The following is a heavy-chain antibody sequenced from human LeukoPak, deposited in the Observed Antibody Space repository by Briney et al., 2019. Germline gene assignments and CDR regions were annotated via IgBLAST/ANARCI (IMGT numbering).Heavy chain of an antibody. J-gene: IGHJ5*02. CDR1: GGSISSYY. CDR3: ARGYRSGPAAAGTNWFDP. V-gene: IGHV4-59*01. Sequence: SETLSLTCTVSGGSISSYYWSWIRQPPGKGLEWIGYIYYSGSTNYNPSLESRVTISVDTSKNQFSLKLSSVTAADTAVYYCARGYRSGPAAAGTNWFDPWGQGTLVTVSS. D-gene: IGHD6-13*01. CDR2: IYYSGST.